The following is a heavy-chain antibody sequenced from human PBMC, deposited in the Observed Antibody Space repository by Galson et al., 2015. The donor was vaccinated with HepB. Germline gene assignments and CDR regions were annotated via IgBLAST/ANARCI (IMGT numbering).Heavy chain of an antibody. J-gene: IGHJ4*02. CDR2: ISYDGSNK. D-gene: IGHD3-9*01. V-gene: IGHV3-30-3*01. Sequence: SLRLSCAASGFTFSSYAMHWVRQAPGKGLEWVAVISYDGSNKYYADSVKGRFTISRDNSKNTLYLQMNSLRAEDTAVYYCARVRGYDILTGYWSGPSDYWGQGTLVTVSS. CDR3: ARVRGYDILTGYWSGPSDY. CDR1: GFTFSSYA.